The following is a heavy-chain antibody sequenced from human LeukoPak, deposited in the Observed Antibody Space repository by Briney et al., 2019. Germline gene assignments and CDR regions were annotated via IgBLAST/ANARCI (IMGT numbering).Heavy chain of an antibody. J-gene: IGHJ4*02. D-gene: IGHD3-22*01. CDR3: ERATRDRYDGYFDY. CDR1: GFTLSSYS. Sequence: GGSLRLSCAASGFTLSSYSMNWVRQAPGKGLEWVSSISSSGSYIYYADSVKGRFTISRDNARHSVYLQMNSLRAEDPAIYYCERATRDRYDGYFDYSVGGTLVSVCS. V-gene: IGHV3-21*01. CDR2: ISSSGSYI.